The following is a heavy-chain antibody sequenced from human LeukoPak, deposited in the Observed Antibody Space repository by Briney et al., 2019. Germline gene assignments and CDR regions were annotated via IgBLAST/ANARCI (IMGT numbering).Heavy chain of an antibody. CDR3: ARGTYYYDSSGYYPLYFDY. V-gene: IGHV3-7*03. J-gene: IGHJ4*02. D-gene: IGHD3-22*01. CDR1: GFTFSSYW. Sequence: GGSLRLSCAASGFTFSSYWMSWVRQAPGKGLEWVANIKQDGSEKYYVDSVKGRFTISRDNAKNSLYLQMNSLRAEDTAVYYCARGTYYYDSSGYYPLYFDYWGQGTLVTVSS. CDR2: IKQDGSEK.